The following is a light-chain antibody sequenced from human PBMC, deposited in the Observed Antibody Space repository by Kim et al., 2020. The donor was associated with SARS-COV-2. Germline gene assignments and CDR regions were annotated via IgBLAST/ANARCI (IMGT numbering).Light chain of an antibody. V-gene: IGKV1-17*03. J-gene: IGKJ2*03. CDR1: QSINIF. Sequence: DIQMTRSPSTMSASVGARVSITCRASQSINIFLAWFQQKPGKVPKRLIYSASSLQSGVPSRFSGSGSGTEFTLTISSLQPEDSATYYCLQHQTLPYSFGQGTKLEI. CDR3: LQHQTLPYS. CDR2: SAS.